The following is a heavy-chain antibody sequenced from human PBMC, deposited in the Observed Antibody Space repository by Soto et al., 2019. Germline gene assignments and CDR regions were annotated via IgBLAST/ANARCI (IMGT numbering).Heavy chain of an antibody. CDR2: IYYSGNT. CDR1: GGSISSGDYY. CDR3: ARWWSGSRQGVDP. D-gene: IGHD3-3*01. Sequence: QVQLQESGPGLVKPSQTLSLTCTVSGGSISSGDYYWSWIRQHPGKGLEWIGYIYYSGNTYYNPSLKIRCTISVDTSKSQFSLKLNSVTAADTAVYYCARWWSGSRQGVDPWGQGTLVTVSS. V-gene: IGHV4-31*03. J-gene: IGHJ5*02.